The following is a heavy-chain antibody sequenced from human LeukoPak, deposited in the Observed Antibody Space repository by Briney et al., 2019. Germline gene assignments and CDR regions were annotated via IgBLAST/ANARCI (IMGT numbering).Heavy chain of an antibody. CDR2: IIPIFGTA. Sequence: SVTVSCKASGGTFSSYAISWVRQAPGQGLEWMGGIIPIFGTANYAQKFQGRVTITTDESTSTAYMELSSLRSEDTAVYYCAGSPYCSSTSCYLGYYYMDVWGKGTTVTVSS. J-gene: IGHJ6*03. CDR1: GGTFSSYA. D-gene: IGHD2-2*01. V-gene: IGHV1-69*05. CDR3: AGSPYCSSTSCYLGYYYMDV.